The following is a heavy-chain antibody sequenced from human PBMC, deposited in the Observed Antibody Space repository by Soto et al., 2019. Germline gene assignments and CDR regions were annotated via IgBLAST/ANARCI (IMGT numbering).Heavy chain of an antibody. V-gene: IGHV3-33*01. D-gene: IGHD6-19*01. CDR1: GFTFSSYG. CDR3: ARDAAVAGTNPDY. CDR2: IWYDGSNK. Sequence: QVQLVESGGGVVQPGRSLRLSCAASGFTFSSYGMHWVRQAPGKGLEWVAVIWYDGSNKYYADSVKGRFTISRDNSKNTLYLQMNSLRAEDTAVHYCARDAAVAGTNPDYWGQGTLVTVSS. J-gene: IGHJ4*02.